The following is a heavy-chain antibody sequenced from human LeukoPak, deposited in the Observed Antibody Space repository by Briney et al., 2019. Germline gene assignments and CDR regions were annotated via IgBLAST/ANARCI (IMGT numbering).Heavy chain of an antibody. Sequence: SETLSLTCTVSDDSISDYYRGWIRQPPGKGLEWIGYFYNSGRSTFNPSLKSRVTISADTSKNHFSLKLNSVTTADTAVYYCTRGAGWLIDYWGQGILVTVSS. CDR1: DDSISDYY. CDR3: TRGAGWLIDY. CDR2: FYNSGRS. V-gene: IGHV4-59*01. J-gene: IGHJ4*02. D-gene: IGHD3-16*01.